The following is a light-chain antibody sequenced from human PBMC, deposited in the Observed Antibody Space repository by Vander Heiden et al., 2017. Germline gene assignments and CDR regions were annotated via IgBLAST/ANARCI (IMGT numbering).Light chain of an antibody. CDR3: AVRDDNLRAVV. CDR2: LDH. CDR1: SSNIGSHT. Sequence: QSVLTHPPSASGTPGQMVSISCSGRSSNIGSHTVNWYQQYPGAAPNLLIYLDHQRPSGVADRFSGSKSGTSASLAISGLQYEDEADYYCAVRDDNLRAVVFGGGTKLTVL. V-gene: IGLV1-44*01. J-gene: IGLJ3*02.